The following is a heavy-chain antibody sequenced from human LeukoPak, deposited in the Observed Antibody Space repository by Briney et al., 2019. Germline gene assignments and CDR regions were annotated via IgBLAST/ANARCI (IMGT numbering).Heavy chain of an antibody. CDR2: ISYSGTT. Sequence: GSLRLSCAASGFTFSDYYMSWIRQPPGKGLEWIGSISYSGTTYYSPSLKSRVTISVDTSKNQFSLRLSSVTAADTAVYYCAREGKPEYSSSSYAFDIWGQGTMVTVSS. J-gene: IGHJ3*02. CDR1: GFTFSDYY. V-gene: IGHV4-38-2*02. D-gene: IGHD6-6*01. CDR3: AREGKPEYSSSSYAFDI.